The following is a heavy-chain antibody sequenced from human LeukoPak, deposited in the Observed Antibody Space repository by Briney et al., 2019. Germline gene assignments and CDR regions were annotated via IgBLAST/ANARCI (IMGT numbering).Heavy chain of an antibody. J-gene: IGHJ6*02. CDR2: ISAYNGNT. D-gene: IGHD2-15*01. V-gene: IGHV1-18*01. CDR3: ARWYCSGGSCYSYYYGMDV. CDR1: GYTFTNYG. Sequence: ASVKVSCKTSGYTFTNYGISWVRQAPGQGLEWMGWISAYNGNTNYAQKLQGRVTMTTDTSTNIAYMELRSLRSDDTAVYYCARWYCSGGSCYSYYYGMDVWGQGTLVTVSS.